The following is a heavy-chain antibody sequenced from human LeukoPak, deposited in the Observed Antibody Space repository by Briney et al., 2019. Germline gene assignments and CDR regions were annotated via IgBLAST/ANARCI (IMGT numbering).Heavy chain of an antibody. D-gene: IGHD3-22*01. J-gene: IGHJ4*02. CDR1: GGSISSSSYY. Sequence: SETLSLTCTVSGGSISSSSYYWGWIRQPPGKGLEWIGSIYYSGSTYYNPSLKSRVTLSVDTSKNQFSLKLSSVTAADTAVYYCASYTMIANVNRYFDYWGQGTLVTVSS. V-gene: IGHV4-39*07. CDR2: IYYSGST. CDR3: ASYTMIANVNRYFDY.